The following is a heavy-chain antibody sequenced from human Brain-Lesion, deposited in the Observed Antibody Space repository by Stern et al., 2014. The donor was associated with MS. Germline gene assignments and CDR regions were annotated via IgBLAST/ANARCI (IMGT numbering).Heavy chain of an antibody. CDR3: ARGRVVPGFQYYATDV. J-gene: IGHJ6*02. CDR2: IFNSGST. D-gene: IGHD2-2*01. V-gene: IGHV4-61*02. Sequence: VQLVESGPGLVKPSQTLSLSCTVSGGSISSGGYYWSWIRQPAGKGLEWIGRIFNSGSTSYNPSLKSRVTISIDTPKTQFSLRRNPMTAADTAVYYCARGRVVPGFQYYATDVWGQGTTVIVSS. CDR1: GGSISSGGYY.